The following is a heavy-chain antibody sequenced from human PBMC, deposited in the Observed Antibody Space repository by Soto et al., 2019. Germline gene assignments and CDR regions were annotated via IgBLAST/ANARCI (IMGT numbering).Heavy chain of an antibody. V-gene: IGHV3-23*01. J-gene: IGHJ4*02. CDR1: GFPFSSYA. D-gene: IGHD1-7*01. CDR3: AKDWCSGTTCYCLEN. Sequence: EVQLLESGGGLVQPGGSLRLSCAASGFPFSSYAMSWVRQAPGKGLEWVSSVSGSSGSKSYADSVKGRFTISRDKSKSTVYLQMNSLRAEDTAVYFCAKDWCSGTTCYCLENWGQGTLVTVSS. CDR2: VSGSSGSK.